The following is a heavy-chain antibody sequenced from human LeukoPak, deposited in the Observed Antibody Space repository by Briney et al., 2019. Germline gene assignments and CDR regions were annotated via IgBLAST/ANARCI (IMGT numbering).Heavy chain of an antibody. CDR2: INGDGSTT. Sequence: PGGSLTLSCAASGFSFRSCWMHWVRQAPGKELVWVSRINGDGSTTNYADSVRCRFTISRDNAKNTLYLQMNSLSADDSAVYFCASLVGGYYPPVEAFDVWGQGTMVTVSS. J-gene: IGHJ3*01. CDR3: ASLVGGYYPPVEAFDV. CDR1: GFSFRSCW. D-gene: IGHD3-3*01. V-gene: IGHV3-74*01.